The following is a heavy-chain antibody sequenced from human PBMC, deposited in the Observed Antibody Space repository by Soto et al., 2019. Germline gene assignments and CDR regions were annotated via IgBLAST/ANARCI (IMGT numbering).Heavy chain of an antibody. CDR2: ISYDGSNK. D-gene: IGHD2-8*01. CDR3: ARDEIVLMVYAISGMDV. CDR1: GFTFSSYA. Sequence: PGGSLRLSCAASGFTFSSYAMHWVRQAPGKGLEWVAVISYDGSNKYYADSVKGRFTISRDNSKNTLYLQMNSLRAEDTAVYYCARDEIVLMVYAISGMDVWGQGTTVTVS. V-gene: IGHV3-30-3*01. J-gene: IGHJ6*02.